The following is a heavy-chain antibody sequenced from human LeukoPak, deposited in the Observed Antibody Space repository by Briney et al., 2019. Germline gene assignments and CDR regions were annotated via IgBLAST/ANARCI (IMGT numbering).Heavy chain of an antibody. CDR2: ISGSGGST. CDR1: GFTFSSYA. J-gene: IGHJ6*02. CDR3: AKADRAPPRNSGSSAGETKRSPDYGMDA. Sequence: GGSLRLSCAASGFTFSSYAMSWVRQAPGKGLEWVSAISGSGGSTYYADSVKGRFTISRDNSKNTLYLQMNSLRAEDTAVYYCAKADRAPPRNSGSSAGETKRSPDYGMDAWGQGTTVTVSS. D-gene: IGHD1-26*01. V-gene: IGHV3-23*01.